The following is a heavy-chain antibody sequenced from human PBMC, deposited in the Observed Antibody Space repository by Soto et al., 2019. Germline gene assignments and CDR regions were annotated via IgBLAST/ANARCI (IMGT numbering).Heavy chain of an antibody. CDR1: GFTFSSYG. V-gene: IGHV3-30*18. J-gene: IGHJ4*02. CDR3: AKSPYSSSYFDH. Sequence: QLGGSLRLSCAASGFTFSSYGMHWVRQAPGKGLEWVAVISYDGSNKYYADSVKGRFTISRDNSKNTLYLQMNSLRAEDTAVYYCAKSPYSSSYFDHWGQGTLVTVSS. CDR2: ISYDGSNK. D-gene: IGHD6-6*01.